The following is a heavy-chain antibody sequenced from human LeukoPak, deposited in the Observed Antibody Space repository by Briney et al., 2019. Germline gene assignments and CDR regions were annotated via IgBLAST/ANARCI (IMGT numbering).Heavy chain of an antibody. CDR3: ARGIDV. CDR1: GGSISSYY. V-gene: IGHV4-59*01. CDR2: IYYSGST. Sequence: PSETLSLTCTVSGGSISSYYCSWIRQPPGKGLEWIGYIYYSGSTNYNPSLKSRVTISVDTSKNQFSLKLSSVTAADTAVYYCARGIDVRGKGTTVTVSS. J-gene: IGHJ6*04.